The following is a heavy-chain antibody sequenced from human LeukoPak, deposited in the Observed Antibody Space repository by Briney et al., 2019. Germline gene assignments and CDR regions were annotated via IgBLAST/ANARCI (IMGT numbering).Heavy chain of an antibody. J-gene: IGHJ4*02. Sequence: GGSLRLSCAASGLTFSSYGMHWVRQAPGKGLEWVAVISYDGSNKYYADSVKGRFTISRDNSKNTLYLQMNSLRAEDTAVYYCAKDRELDYWGQGTLVTVSS. CDR3: AKDRELDY. V-gene: IGHV3-30*18. CDR2: ISYDGSNK. CDR1: GLTFSSYG. D-gene: IGHD1-26*01.